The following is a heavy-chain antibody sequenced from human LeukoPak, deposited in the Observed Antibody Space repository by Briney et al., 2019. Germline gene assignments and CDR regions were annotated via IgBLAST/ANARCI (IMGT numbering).Heavy chain of an antibody. CDR2: IWSDGSYK. Sequence: PGRSLRLSCAASRHPFSRYGFHWVRQAPGKGLEWVTVIWSDGSYKYYADSVKGRFTISRDDSKNTLYLQMNRQRAEDTAVYYCARDFSLQLFDYWGQGTLVTVFS. D-gene: IGHD5-24*01. V-gene: IGHV3-33*08. CDR3: ARDFSLQLFDY. J-gene: IGHJ4*02. CDR1: RHPFSRYG.